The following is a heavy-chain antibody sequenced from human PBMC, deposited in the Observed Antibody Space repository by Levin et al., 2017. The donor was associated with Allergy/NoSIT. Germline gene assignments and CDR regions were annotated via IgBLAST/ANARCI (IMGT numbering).Heavy chain of an antibody. CDR1: GFTFSSYS. J-gene: IGHJ5*02. D-gene: IGHD6-13*01. CDR2: ISSSSSTI. CDR3: ARGDSSSWYFGWFDP. V-gene: IGHV3-48*02. Sequence: GGSLRLSCAASGFTFSSYSMNWVRQAPGKGLEWVSYISSSSSTIYYADSVKGRFTISRDNAKNSLYLQMNSLRDEDTAVYYCARGDSSSWYFGWFDPWGQGTLVTVSS.